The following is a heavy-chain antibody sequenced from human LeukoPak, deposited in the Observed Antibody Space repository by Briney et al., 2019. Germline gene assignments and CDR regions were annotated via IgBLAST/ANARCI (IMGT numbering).Heavy chain of an antibody. D-gene: IGHD3-22*01. CDR3: ARGGMDYYDSSGPPPGQTYYYYGMDV. Sequence: PGGSLRLSCAASGFTFSSYAMHWVRQAPGKGLEWVAVISYDGSNKYYADSVKGRFTISRDNSKNTLYLQMNSLRAEDTAVYYCARGGMDYYDSSGPPPGQTYYYYGMDVWGQGTTDTVSS. V-gene: IGHV3-30-3*01. CDR2: ISYDGSNK. CDR1: GFTFSSYA. J-gene: IGHJ6*02.